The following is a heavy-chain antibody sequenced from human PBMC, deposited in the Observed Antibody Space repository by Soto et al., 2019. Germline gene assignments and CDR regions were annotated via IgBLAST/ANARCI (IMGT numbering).Heavy chain of an antibody. CDR2: ISGSGGSS. D-gene: IGHD6-13*01. V-gene: IGHV3-23*01. CDR3: AKVTKRAAAGRYEYYKYGMDV. Sequence: PGGSLRLCCAAAGFAFSTYAMTWVRQAPGKGLEWVSVISGSGGSSYYAASVKGRFTISRDNSKNTLFLQMNGLRAEDTAVYYCAKVTKRAAAGRYEYYKYGMDVWGQGTTVTVSS. CDR1: GFAFSTYA. J-gene: IGHJ6*02.